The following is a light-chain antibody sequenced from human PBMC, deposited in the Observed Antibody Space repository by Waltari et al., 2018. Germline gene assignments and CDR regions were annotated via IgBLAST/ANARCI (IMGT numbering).Light chain of an antibody. CDR3: SSYSGTNTRVI. V-gene: IGLV2-14*03. CDR1: SIDIGHYGY. J-gene: IGLJ2*01. CDR2: DVS. Sequence: QSALTQPASVSGSPGQSISIPCTGTSIDIGHYGYVPWYQQQPGKAPKMMIYDVSHRPSGVSNRFSGSKSGNTASLIISGLQSEDEGDYYCSSYSGTNTRVIFGGGTKLTVL.